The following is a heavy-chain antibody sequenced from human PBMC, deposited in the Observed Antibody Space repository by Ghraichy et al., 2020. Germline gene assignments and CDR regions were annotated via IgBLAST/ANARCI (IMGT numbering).Heavy chain of an antibody. Sequence: GGSLRLSCAASGFTVSSNYMSWVRQAPGKGLEWVSVIYSGGSTFYADSVKGRFTISRHNSKNTVFLQMNSLRAEDTAVYYCARDRMYSNSRVYYYGMDVWGQGTTVTVSS. CDR2: IYSGGST. J-gene: IGHJ6*02. D-gene: IGHD6-6*01. CDR1: GFTVSSNY. V-gene: IGHV3-53*04. CDR3: ARDRMYSNSRVYYYGMDV.